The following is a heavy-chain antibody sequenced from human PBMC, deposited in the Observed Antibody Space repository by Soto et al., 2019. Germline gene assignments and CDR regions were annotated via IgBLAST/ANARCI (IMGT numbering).Heavy chain of an antibody. D-gene: IGHD2-15*01. CDR2: IIPIFGTA. CDR1: GGTFSSYA. CDR3: ARTYCSGGSCPYYYYGMDV. Sequence: GASVKVSCKASGGTFSSYAISWVRQAPGQGLEWMGGIIPIFGTANYAQKFQGRVTITADESTSTAYMELSSLRSEDTAVYYCARTYCSGGSCPYYYYGMDVWGQGTTVTVSS. V-gene: IGHV1-69*13. J-gene: IGHJ6*02.